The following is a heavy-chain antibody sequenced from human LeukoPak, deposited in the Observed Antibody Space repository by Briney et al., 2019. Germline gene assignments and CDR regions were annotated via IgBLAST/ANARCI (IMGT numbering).Heavy chain of an antibody. CDR1: GGSISSSSYY. V-gene: IGHV4-39*01. CDR3: ARSGSCSGGSCYRNYYYYMDV. Sequence: SETLSLTCTVSGGSISSSSYYWGWIRQPPGKGLEWIGSIYYSGNTYYNPSLKSRVTISVDTSKNQFSLKLSSVTAADTAVYYCARSGSCSGGSCYRNYYYYMDVWGKGTTVTVSS. D-gene: IGHD2-15*01. CDR2: IYYSGNT. J-gene: IGHJ6*03.